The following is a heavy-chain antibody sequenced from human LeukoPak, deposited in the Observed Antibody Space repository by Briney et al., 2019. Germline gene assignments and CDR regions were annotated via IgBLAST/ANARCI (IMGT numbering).Heavy chain of an antibody. Sequence: GESLKISCKGSGYSFTSYWIGWVRQMPGKGLEWMGIIYPGDSDTRYSPFFQGQVTISADKSISTAYLQWSSLKASDTAMYYCARQRYYLGYYMDVWGKGTTVTVSS. CDR3: ARQRYYLGYYMDV. D-gene: IGHD3-10*01. CDR2: IYPGDSDT. V-gene: IGHV5-51*01. J-gene: IGHJ6*03. CDR1: GYSFTSYW.